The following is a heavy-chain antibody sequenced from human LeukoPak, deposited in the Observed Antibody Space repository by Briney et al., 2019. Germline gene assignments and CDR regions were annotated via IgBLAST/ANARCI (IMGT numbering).Heavy chain of an antibody. CDR1: GGSFSGYY. CDR3: AASSSWPFDY. D-gene: IGHD6-13*01. V-gene: IGHV4-34*01. Sequence: SETLSLTCAVYGGSFSGYYWSWIRQPPGKGLEWIGEINHSGSTNYNPSLKSRVTISVDTPKNQFSLKLSSVTAADTAVYYCAASSSWPFDYWGQGTLVTVSS. J-gene: IGHJ4*02. CDR2: INHSGST.